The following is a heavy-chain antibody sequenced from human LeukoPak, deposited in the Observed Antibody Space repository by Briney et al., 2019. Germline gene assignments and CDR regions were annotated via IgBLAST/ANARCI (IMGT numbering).Heavy chain of an antibody. V-gene: IGHV3-30*03. J-gene: IGHJ4*02. D-gene: IGHD2/OR15-2a*01. CDR1: GFTFSSYG. CDR3: ARDVSFDY. CDR2: ISYDGSNK. Sequence: PGGSLRLSCAASGFTFSSYGMHWVRQAPGKGLEWVAVISYDGSNKYYADSVKGRFTISRDNSKNTLYLQMSSLRAEDTAVYYCARDVSFDYWGQGTLVTVSS.